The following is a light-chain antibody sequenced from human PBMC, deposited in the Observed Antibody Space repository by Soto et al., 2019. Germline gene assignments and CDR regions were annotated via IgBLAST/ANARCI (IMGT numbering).Light chain of an antibody. CDR2: LEGSGSY. CDR1: SGHSTYI. CDR3: VTWDTNVVV. Sequence: QPVLTQSSSASACLGSSVKLTCTLSSGHSTYIIAWHQQQPGKAPRYLMKLEGSGSYNKGSGIPDRFSGSSSGADRYLTISNLQFEDEADYYCVTWDTNVVVFGGGTKLTVL. J-gene: IGLJ2*01. V-gene: IGLV4-60*02.